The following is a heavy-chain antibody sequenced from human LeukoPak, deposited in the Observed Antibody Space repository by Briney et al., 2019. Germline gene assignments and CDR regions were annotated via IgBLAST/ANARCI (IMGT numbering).Heavy chain of an antibody. V-gene: IGHV4-34*01. CDR2: INHSGST. D-gene: IGHD2/OR15-2a*01. Sequence: SETLPLTCAVYGGSFSGYYWSWIRQPPGKGLEWIGEINHSGSTNYNPSLKSRVTISVDTSKNQFSLKLSSVTAADTAVYYCAREVIVISYYGMDVWGQGTTVTVSS. J-gene: IGHJ6*02. CDR3: AREVIVISYYGMDV. CDR1: GGSFSGYY.